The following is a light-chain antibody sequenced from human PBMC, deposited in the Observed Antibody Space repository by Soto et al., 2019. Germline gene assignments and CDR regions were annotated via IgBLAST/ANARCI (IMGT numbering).Light chain of an antibody. CDR1: QSISRW. Sequence: DMQMTQSPSTLSASVGDRVTITCRASQSISRWLAWYQQKPGKAPNLLIYEASTIDSGVPSRFSGSGSGTAFTLTIINSQHDAFANYYYQPYNNHSTFGPGTKVDMK. CDR3: QPYNNHST. V-gene: IGKV1-5*03. J-gene: IGKJ3*01. CDR2: EAS.